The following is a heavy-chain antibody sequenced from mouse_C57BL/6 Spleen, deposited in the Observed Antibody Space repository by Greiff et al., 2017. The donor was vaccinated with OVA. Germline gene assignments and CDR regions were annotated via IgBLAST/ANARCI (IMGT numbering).Heavy chain of an antibody. CDR3: ARGLLSSY. D-gene: IGHD2-3*01. J-gene: IGHJ4*01. Sequence: EVKLQQSGPELVKPGASVKISCKASGYTFTDYYMNWVKQSHGKSLEWIGDINPNNGGTSYNQKFKGKATLTVDKSSSTAYMELRSLTSEDSAVYYCARGLLSSYWGQGTSVTVSS. V-gene: IGHV1-26*01. CDR2: INPNNGGT. CDR1: GYTFTDYY.